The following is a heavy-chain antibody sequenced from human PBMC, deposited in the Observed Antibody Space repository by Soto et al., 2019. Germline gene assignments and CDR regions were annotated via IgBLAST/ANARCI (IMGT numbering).Heavy chain of an antibody. D-gene: IGHD1-26*01. V-gene: IGHV4-4*07. J-gene: IGHJ4*02. CDR1: GGSISSYY. CDR2: IYTSGST. CDR3: AAVGAYGSSGDY. Sequence: QVQLQESGPGLVKPSETLSLTCTVSGGSISSYYWSWIRQPAGKGLEWIGRIYTSGSTNFNPSLKSRVTLSVDTSKNQFSLKLSSVTAADTAVYYCAAVGAYGSSGDYWGQGTLVTVSS.